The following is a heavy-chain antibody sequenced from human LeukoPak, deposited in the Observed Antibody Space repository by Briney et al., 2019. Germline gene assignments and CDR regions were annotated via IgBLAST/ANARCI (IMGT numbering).Heavy chain of an antibody. CDR3: AKSMVSLYGMDV. V-gene: IGHV3-30*02. CDR2: IRYDGSNK. D-gene: IGHD5-18*01. CDR1: GFTFCSYG. J-gene: IGHJ6*02. Sequence: GGSLRLSCAASGFTFCSYGMHWVRQAPGKGLEWVAFIRYDGSNKYYADSVKGRFTISRDNSKNTLYLQMNSLRAEDTAVYYCAKSMVSLYGMDVWGQGTTVTVSS.